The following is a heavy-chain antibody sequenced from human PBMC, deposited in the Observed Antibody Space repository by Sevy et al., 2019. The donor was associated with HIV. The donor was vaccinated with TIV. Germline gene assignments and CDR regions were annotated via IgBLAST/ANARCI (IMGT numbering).Heavy chain of an antibody. J-gene: IGHJ6*02. Sequence: GGSLRLSCAASGFIFRSYVMSWVRQAPGKGLEWVSTISGSGGSTYYADSVKGRFTISRDNAKNSLYLQMNSLRAEDTAVYYCARVVAYCSGGSCFPGHYYGMDVWGQGTTVTVSS. CDR2: ISGSGGST. D-gene: IGHD2-15*01. CDR3: ARVVAYCSGGSCFPGHYYGMDV. CDR1: GFIFRSYV. V-gene: IGHV3-23*01.